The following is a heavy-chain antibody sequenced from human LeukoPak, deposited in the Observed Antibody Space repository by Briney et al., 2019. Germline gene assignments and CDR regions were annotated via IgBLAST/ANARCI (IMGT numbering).Heavy chain of an antibody. CDR2: INPNSGGT. J-gene: IGHJ4*02. CDR1: GYTFTGYY. D-gene: IGHD3-10*01. CDR3: ARGRWGAFLWFGEFDY. Sequence: GASVKVSCKASGYTFTGYYMHWVRQAPGQGLEWMGWINPNSGGTNYAQKFQGRVTMTRNTSISTAYMELSSLRSEDTAVYYCARGRWGAFLWFGEFDYWGQGTLVTVSS. V-gene: IGHV1-2*02.